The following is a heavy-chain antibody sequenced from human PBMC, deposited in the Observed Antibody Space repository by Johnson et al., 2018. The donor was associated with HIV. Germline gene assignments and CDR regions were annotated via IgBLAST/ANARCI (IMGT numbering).Heavy chain of an antibody. J-gene: IGHJ3*02. CDR3: VRRFYDSSAFDI. D-gene: IGHD3-22*01. CDR2: IRYDGSNK. CDR1: GFTFSSYG. Sequence: VQLVESGGGVVQPGGSLRLSCAASGFTFSSYGMHWVRQAPGKGLEWVAFIRYDGSNKYYADSVKVRFTVSRDNSKNTLFLQMNSLRAEDTAVYYCVRRFYDSSAFDIWGQGTLVTVSS. V-gene: IGHV3-30*02.